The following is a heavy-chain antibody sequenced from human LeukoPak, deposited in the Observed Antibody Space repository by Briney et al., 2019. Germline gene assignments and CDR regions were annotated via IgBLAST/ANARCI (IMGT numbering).Heavy chain of an antibody. Sequence: GESLKISCSGSGXIFTTYWSSWVRQMPGKGLEWTGKIDPSNSQTHYSPSFQGRVTISADKSSSTAYLQWTSLKASDTAMYYCARLSDYWGQGTLVTVSS. CDR1: GXIFTTYW. V-gene: IGHV5-10-1*01. CDR2: IDPSNSQT. J-gene: IGHJ4*02. CDR3: ARLSDY.